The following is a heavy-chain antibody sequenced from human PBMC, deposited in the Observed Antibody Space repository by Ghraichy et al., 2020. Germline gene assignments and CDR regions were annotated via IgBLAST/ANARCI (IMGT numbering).Heavy chain of an antibody. D-gene: IGHD3-3*01. CDR3: VREGDFSSGKIFDY. CDR1: GFAFSSYW. J-gene: IGHJ4*02. CDR2: IKQDGSEQ. V-gene: IGHV3-7*01. Sequence: GGSLRLSCAVYGFAFSSYWMSWVRQAPGKGLEWLAKIKQDGSEQFYVDSVKGRITISRDNAKHSLYLQMNSLRAEDTAVYYCVREGDFSSGKIFDYWGQGTLVTVPS.